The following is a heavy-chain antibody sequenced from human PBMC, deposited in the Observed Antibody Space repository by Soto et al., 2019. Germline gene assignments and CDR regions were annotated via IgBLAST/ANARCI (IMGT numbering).Heavy chain of an antibody. CDR2: IYPSDSDT. V-gene: IGHV5-51*01. D-gene: IGHD3-3*01. Sequence: GESLKISCEASGYSFSSYWAAWVRQVPGKGLEWMGMIYPSDSDTRYSPSFQGQVTISADKSLSTVSLQWNSLRASDTAVYYCVRHGGGFLEWFFDYWGQGTLVTVSS. CDR3: VRHGGGFLEWFFDY. CDR1: GYSFSSYW. J-gene: IGHJ4*02.